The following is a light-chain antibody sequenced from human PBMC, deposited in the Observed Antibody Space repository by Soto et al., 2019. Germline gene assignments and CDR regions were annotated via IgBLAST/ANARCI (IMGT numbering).Light chain of an antibody. Sequence: QSVLTQPPSVSGAPGQRVTISCTGSSSNIGAGYDVHWYQQLPGTAPKLLIYGNSNRPSGVPDRFSGSKSGTSASLAITGLQAVDDVDQYWQSCDSGLSGYVFGTGAKVTV. J-gene: IGLJ1*01. CDR2: GNS. V-gene: IGLV1-40*01. CDR3: QSCDSGLSGYV. CDR1: SSNIGAGYD.